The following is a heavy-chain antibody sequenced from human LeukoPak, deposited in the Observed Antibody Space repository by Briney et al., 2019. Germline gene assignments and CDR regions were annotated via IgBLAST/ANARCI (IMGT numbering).Heavy chain of an antibody. Sequence: GASVKVSCKASGYTFTGYYMHWVRQAPGQGLEWMGWINPNSGGTNYAQKFQGRVTMTRDTSISTAYMELSRLRSDGTAVYYCARDFRAAGYRTPNWFDPWGQGTLVTVSS. J-gene: IGHJ5*02. D-gene: IGHD5-18*01. CDR2: INPNSGGT. CDR3: ARDFRAAGYRTPNWFDP. V-gene: IGHV1-2*02. CDR1: GYTFTGYY.